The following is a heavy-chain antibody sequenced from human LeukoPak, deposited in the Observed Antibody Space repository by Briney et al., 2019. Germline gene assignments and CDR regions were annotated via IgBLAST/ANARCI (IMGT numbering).Heavy chain of an antibody. J-gene: IGHJ4*02. Sequence: GGSLRLSCAASGFSFTNYWMSWVRQAPGKGLEWVANVKEDGTTKQYVDSVKGRFTISRDNAKNSLYLQVDSLRAEDTAVYYCVSQEVVPHWGQGTLVSVSS. V-gene: IGHV3-7*01. CDR1: GFSFTNYW. CDR2: VKEDGTTK. CDR3: VSQEVVPH. D-gene: IGHD2-15*01.